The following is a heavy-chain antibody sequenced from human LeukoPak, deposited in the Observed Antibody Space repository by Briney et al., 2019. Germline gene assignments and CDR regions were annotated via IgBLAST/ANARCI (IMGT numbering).Heavy chain of an antibody. J-gene: IGHJ4*02. V-gene: IGHV3-23*01. CDR2: ISGSGGST. CDR3: AKVGYHGSGSYYWPYFDY. D-gene: IGHD3-10*01. CDR1: GFTFSSYA. Sequence: GFLRLSCAASGFTFSSYAMSWVRQAPGKGLEWVSAISGSGGSTYYADSVKGRFTISRDNSKNTLYLQMNSLRAEDTAVYYCAKVGYHGSGSYYWPYFDYWGQGTLVTVSS.